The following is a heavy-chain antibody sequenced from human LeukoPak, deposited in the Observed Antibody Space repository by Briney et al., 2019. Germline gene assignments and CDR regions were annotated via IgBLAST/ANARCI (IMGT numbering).Heavy chain of an antibody. CDR3: AGTEWNYAR. CDR1: GGSISSSSYY. J-gene: IGHJ4*02. Sequence: SETLSLTCTASGGSISSSSYYWGWIRQPPGKGLEWIGSIYYSGSTYYNPSLKSRVTISVDTSKNQFSLKLSSVTAADTAVYYCAGTEWNYARWGQGTLVTVSS. V-gene: IGHV4-39*01. D-gene: IGHD1-7*01. CDR2: IYYSGST.